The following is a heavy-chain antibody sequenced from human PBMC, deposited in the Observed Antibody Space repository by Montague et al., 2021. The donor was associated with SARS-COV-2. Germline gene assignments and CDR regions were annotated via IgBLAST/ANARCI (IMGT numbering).Heavy chain of an antibody. CDR2: FHYTTRP. Sequence: SETLSLTCTVSGDSISSSSYNWGWLRQPPGQGLEWIGSFHYTTRPYHNPSLKSPVSIYAATSQNHLSLKLSSATAADTAVYSCTSHVHMTWLDPSPGLDHWGQGTLVTVSS. D-gene: IGHD5-24*01. V-gene: IGHV4-39*02. J-gene: IGHJ1*01. CDR3: TSHVHMTWLDPSPGLDH. CDR1: GDSISSSSYN.